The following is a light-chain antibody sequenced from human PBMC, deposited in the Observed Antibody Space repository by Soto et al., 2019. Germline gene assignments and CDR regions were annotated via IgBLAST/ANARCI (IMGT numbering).Light chain of an antibody. Sequence: IEMVQSPATLSVSPGERATLSCRASQSVSSDLAWYQQKPGQAPRLLIYGASTRATGIPARFSGSGSGTEFTLTISSLQSEDFAVYYCQQYNNWPWTFGQGTKVDIK. V-gene: IGKV3-15*01. CDR2: GAS. CDR3: QQYNNWPWT. CDR1: QSVSSD. J-gene: IGKJ1*01.